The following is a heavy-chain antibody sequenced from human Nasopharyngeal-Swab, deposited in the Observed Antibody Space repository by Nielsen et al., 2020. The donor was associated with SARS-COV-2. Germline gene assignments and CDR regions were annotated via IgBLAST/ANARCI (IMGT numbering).Heavy chain of an antibody. V-gene: IGHV3-11*01. CDR1: GFTFSDYY. J-gene: IGHJ6*02. CDR2: ISSSGSTI. Sequence: GESLKISCAASGFTFSDYYMSWIRQAPGKGLEWVSYISSSGSTIYYADSVKGRFTISRDNAKNSLYLQMNSLRAEDTAVYYCAREWLDYYYYYGMDVWGQGTTVTVSS. D-gene: IGHD6-19*01. CDR3: AREWLDYYYYYGMDV.